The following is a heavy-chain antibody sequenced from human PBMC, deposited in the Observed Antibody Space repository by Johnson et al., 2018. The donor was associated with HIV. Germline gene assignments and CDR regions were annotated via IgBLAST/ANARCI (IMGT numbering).Heavy chain of an antibody. V-gene: IGHV3-20*04. D-gene: IGHD6-19*01. CDR2: INWNGGNT. J-gene: IGHJ3*02. CDR1: GFTFDDYG. CDR3: ARAVARGQWLATGYI. Sequence: EQLVESGGAVVRPGGSLRLSCAASGFTFDDYGMSWVRQAPGKGLEWVSGINWNGGNTIYADSVKGRFTLSRDNSNNTLYLQMNSLRDDDTAVYYCARAVARGQWLATGYIWGQGTMVTVSS.